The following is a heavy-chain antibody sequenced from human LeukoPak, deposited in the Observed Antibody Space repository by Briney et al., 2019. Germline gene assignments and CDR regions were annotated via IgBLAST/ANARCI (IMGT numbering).Heavy chain of an antibody. Sequence: SGGSLRLSCAASGFTFSSYAMSWVRQAPGKGLEWVSAISGSGGSTYYADSVKGRFAISRDNAQYSLFLQLNSLTVEDTAVYYCGNGRLGWGQGTLVTVSS. CDR1: GFTFSSYA. D-gene: IGHD2-8*01. V-gene: IGHV3-23*01. CDR2: ISGSGGST. J-gene: IGHJ4*02. CDR3: GNGRLG.